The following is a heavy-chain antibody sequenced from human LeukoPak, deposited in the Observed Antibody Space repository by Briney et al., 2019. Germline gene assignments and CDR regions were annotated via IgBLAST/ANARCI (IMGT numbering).Heavy chain of an antibody. CDR2: IYYSGST. V-gene: IGHV4-31*03. CDR1: GGSISSGGSR. CDR3: ARDWGTYFDY. Sequence: SETLSLTCNVSGGSISSGGSRWSWIRQHPGKGLEWIGYIYYSGSTYYNPSLESRLTMSVDTSKNQCSLHLTSVTAADTAVYYCARDWGTYFDYWGQGTLVTVSS. D-gene: IGHD7-27*01. J-gene: IGHJ4*02.